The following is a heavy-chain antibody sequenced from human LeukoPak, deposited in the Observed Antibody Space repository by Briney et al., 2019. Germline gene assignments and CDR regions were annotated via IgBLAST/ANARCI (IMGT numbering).Heavy chain of an antibody. Sequence: SETLSLTCTVSDGSISSYYWSWVRQAAGKGLEWIGRVYTSGTTKYNSSLKSRVTISVDKSKNQFSLKLTSVTAADTAVYYCARGSHDIQYYFQYWGQGTLVTVSS. CDR2: VYTSGTT. CDR3: ARGSHDIQYYFQY. D-gene: IGHD2-15*01. V-gene: IGHV4-4*07. J-gene: IGHJ4*02. CDR1: DGSISSYY.